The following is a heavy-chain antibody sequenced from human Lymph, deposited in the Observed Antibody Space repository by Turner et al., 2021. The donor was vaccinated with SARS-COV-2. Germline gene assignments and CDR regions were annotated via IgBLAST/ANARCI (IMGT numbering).Heavy chain of an antibody. V-gene: IGHV3-23*01. J-gene: IGHJ4*02. D-gene: IGHD3-22*01. CDR3: AKNEMAMIVVVITLFDY. CDR1: GFTFSSYA. Sequence: EVQLLESGGGLVQPGGSLRRSCAASGFTFSSYAMSWVRQAPGKVLEWVSAMSGSGGSTYYADSVKGRFTISRDNSKNTLYLQMNSLRAEDTAVYYCAKNEMAMIVVVITLFDYWGQGTLVTVSS. CDR2: MSGSGGST.